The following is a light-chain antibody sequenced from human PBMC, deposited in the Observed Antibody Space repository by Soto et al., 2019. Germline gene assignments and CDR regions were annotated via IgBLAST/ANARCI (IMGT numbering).Light chain of an antibody. V-gene: IGKV1-5*01. Sequence: DIQMTQSPSTLSASVGDRVTITCRASESISSWLAWYQQKPGKAPNLLIYDGSSLKSGVPSRFSGSGFGTEFTLTINSLQPDDFATYYCQQYNHYWTFGRGTKVEIK. CDR2: DGS. J-gene: IGKJ1*01. CDR1: ESISSW. CDR3: QQYNHYWT.